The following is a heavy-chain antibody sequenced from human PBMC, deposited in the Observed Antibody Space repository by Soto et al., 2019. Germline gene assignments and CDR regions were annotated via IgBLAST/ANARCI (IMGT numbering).Heavy chain of an antibody. D-gene: IGHD2-21*01. J-gene: IGHJ4*02. V-gene: IGHV3-53*01. CDR3: ARGANSDC. CDR2: IYSGGNP. Sequence: EERLVQSGGGLVQPGGSLRLSCAASGFSVGGHYMSWVRQAPGKGLELVSLIYSGGNPFYSASMKGRFTLSRDNSNNMLYLQMDRLRAEDTAVYDCARGANSDCWGQGTMVIVSS. CDR1: GFSVGGHY.